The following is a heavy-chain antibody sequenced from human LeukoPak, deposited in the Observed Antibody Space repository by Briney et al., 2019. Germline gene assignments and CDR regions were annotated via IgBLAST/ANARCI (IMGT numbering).Heavy chain of an antibody. Sequence: SQTLSLTCTVSGGSISSGGYYWSWIRQPPGKGLEWIGYIYYSGSTNYNPSLKSRVTISVDTSKNQFSLKLSSVTAADTAVYYCARQGRYYDSSGYYAGYYYYGMDVWGQGTTVTVSS. J-gene: IGHJ6*02. CDR2: IYYSGST. CDR1: GGSISSGGYY. V-gene: IGHV4-61*08. D-gene: IGHD3-22*01. CDR3: ARQGRYYDSSGYYAGYYYYGMDV.